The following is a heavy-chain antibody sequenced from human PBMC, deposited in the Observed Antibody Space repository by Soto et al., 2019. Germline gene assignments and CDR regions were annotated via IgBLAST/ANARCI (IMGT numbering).Heavy chain of an antibody. Sequence: ASVKVSCKASGGTFSSYTISWVRQAPGQGLERMGRIIPILGIANYAQKFQGRVTITADKSTSTAYMELSSLRSEDTAVYYCARDREQLGTEGGFDYWGRGTLVTV. V-gene: IGHV1-69*04. CDR1: GGTFSSYT. J-gene: IGHJ4*02. CDR2: IIPILGIA. D-gene: IGHD6-6*01. CDR3: ARDREQLGTEGGFDY.